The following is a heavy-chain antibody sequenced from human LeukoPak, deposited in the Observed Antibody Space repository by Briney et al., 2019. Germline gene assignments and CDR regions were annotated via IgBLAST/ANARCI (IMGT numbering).Heavy chain of an antibody. J-gene: IGHJ3*02. CDR2: ISSSSGYV. D-gene: IGHD3-22*01. CDR1: GFTFSRYS. CDR3: ARFRTYYYDSSGYPDAFDI. Sequence: GGSLRLSCAASGFTFSRYSMNWVRLAPGKGLEWVSSISSSSGYVYYADSVKGRFTISRDNAKKSLYLQMNSLRAEDTAVYYCARFRTYYYDSSGYPDAFDIWGQGTMVTVPS. V-gene: IGHV3-21*01.